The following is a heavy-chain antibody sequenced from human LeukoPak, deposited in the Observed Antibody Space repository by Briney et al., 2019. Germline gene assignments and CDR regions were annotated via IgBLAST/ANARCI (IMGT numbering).Heavy chain of an antibody. CDR2: IIPIFGTA. CDR1: GGTFSSYA. V-gene: IGHV1-69*05. CDR3: ARDNRRWFDP. Sequence: SVKVSCKASGGTFSSYAISWVRQAPGQGLEWMGGIIPIFGTANNAQKFQGRVTITTDESTSTAYMELSSLRSEDTAVYYCARDNRRWFDPWGQGTLVTVSS. J-gene: IGHJ5*02.